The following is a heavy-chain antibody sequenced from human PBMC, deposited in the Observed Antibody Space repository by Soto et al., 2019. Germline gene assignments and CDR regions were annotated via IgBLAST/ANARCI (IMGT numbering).Heavy chain of an antibody. CDR2: ISYNGRT. CDR1: GASITRGGFL. Sequence: SETLSLTCSVSGASITRGGFLWTWIRQHPGKGLEWIGFISYNGRTSYNPSLQSRVTISADTSKNQFSLQLSSVTAADTAGYYCARSEVEVSRSDSWGQVTPVT. J-gene: IGHJ4*02. CDR3: ARSEVEVSRSDS. V-gene: IGHV4-31*03. D-gene: IGHD3-3*01.